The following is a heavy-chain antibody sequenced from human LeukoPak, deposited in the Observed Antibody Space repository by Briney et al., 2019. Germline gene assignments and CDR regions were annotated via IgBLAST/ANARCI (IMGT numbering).Heavy chain of an antibody. CDR3: ARSLTRVTIFGVARYGLDV. Sequence: ASVKVSCTASGYTFTSYDINWVRQATGQGLEWMGWMNPNSGNTGFAQKFQGRVTMTRNTSISTAYMELSSLRSEDTAVYYCARSLTRVTIFGVARYGLDVWGQGTTVTVSS. CDR1: GYTFTSYD. CDR2: MNPNSGNT. V-gene: IGHV1-8*01. J-gene: IGHJ6*02. D-gene: IGHD3-3*01.